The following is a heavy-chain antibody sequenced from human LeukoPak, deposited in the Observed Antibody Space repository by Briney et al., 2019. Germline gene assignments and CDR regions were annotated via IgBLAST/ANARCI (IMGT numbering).Heavy chain of an antibody. D-gene: IGHD1-1*01. CDR1: GFDFSHHY. V-gene: IGHV3-7*03. J-gene: IGHJ4*02. Sequence: GGSLRLSCAASGFDFSHHYMTWVRQAPGKGPEWVAKISPDGGVSQYVDSVKGRFTISRDNSKNSLSLHMSSLRVEDTALYFCAKEEFWRFDFWGQGILVTVS. CDR3: AKEEFWRFDF. CDR2: ISPDGGVS.